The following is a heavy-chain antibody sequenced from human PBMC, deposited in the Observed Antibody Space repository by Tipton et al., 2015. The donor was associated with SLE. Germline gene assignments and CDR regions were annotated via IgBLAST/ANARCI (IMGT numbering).Heavy chain of an antibody. CDR2: IYYSGST. V-gene: IGHV4-39*07. CDR3: ARISSGWSPLDY. CDR1: GGSISSSSYY. J-gene: IGHJ4*02. D-gene: IGHD6-19*01. Sequence: TLSLTCTVSGGSISSSSYYWGWIRQPPGKGLEWIGSIYYSGSTYYNPSLKSRVTISVDTSKNQFSLKLSSVTAADTAVYYCARISSGWSPLDYWGQGTLVTVSS.